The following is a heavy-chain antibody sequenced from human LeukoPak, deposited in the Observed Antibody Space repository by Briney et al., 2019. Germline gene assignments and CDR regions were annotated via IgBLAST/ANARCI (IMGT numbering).Heavy chain of an antibody. V-gene: IGHV1-2*02. CDR3: AREYKEDYGDYLFDY. CDR2: INPNSGGT. J-gene: IGHJ4*02. Sequence: ASVTVSCKASGYTFTGYYMHWVRQAPGQGLEWMGWINPNSGGTNYAQKFQGRVTMTRDTSISTAYMELSRLRSDDTAVYYCAREYKEDYGDYLFDYWGQGTLVTVSS. D-gene: IGHD4-17*01. CDR1: GYTFTGYY.